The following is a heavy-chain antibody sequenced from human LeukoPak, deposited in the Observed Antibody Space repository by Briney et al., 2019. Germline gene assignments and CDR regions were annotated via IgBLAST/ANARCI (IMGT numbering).Heavy chain of an antibody. Sequence: PSGTLSLTCAVSGGSISSSKWWSWVRQPPGKGLEWIGEIYHSGSTNYNPSLKSRVTISVDKSKNQFSLKLSSVTAADTAVYYCATVSAFFYDSGSYYTFAYWGQGTLVTVSS. CDR1: GGSISSSKW. D-gene: IGHD3-10*01. CDR2: IYHSGST. J-gene: IGHJ4*02. CDR3: ATVSAFFYDSGSYYTFAY. V-gene: IGHV4-4*02.